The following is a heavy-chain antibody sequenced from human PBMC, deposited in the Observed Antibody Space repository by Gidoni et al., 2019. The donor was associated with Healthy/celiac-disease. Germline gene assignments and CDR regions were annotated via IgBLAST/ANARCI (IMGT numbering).Heavy chain of an antibody. CDR3: AREAAAADPDYYYYYGMDV. D-gene: IGHD6-13*01. Sequence: QVQLVESGGGVVQPGRSLRLSCAASGFTFSSYGMPWVRQAPGKGLEWVSVIWYDGSNKDYADSVKGRFTISRDNSKNTLYLQMNSLRAEDTAVYYCAREAAAADPDYYYYYGMDVWGQGTTVTVSS. CDR1: GFTFSSYG. CDR2: IWYDGSNK. J-gene: IGHJ6*02. V-gene: IGHV3-33*01.